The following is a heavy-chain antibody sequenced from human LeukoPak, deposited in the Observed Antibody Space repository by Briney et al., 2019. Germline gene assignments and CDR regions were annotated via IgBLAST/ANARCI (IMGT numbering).Heavy chain of an antibody. CDR2: ISSSSSYI. Sequence: NPGGSLRLSCAASVFTFSSYSMNWVRQAPGKGLGGVSSISSSSSYIYYADSVKGRFTISRDNAKNSLYLKMNSLRAEDTAVYYRARVITMIVVPDAFDIWGQGTMVTVSS. CDR3: ARVITMIVVPDAFDI. V-gene: IGHV3-21*01. J-gene: IGHJ3*02. CDR1: VFTFSSYS. D-gene: IGHD3-22*01.